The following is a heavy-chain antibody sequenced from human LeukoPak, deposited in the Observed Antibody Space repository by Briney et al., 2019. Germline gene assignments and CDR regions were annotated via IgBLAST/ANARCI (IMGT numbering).Heavy chain of an antibody. CDR2: ISSSSSYI. D-gene: IGHD1-26*01. Sequence: GVSLRLYCAASGFTFRSYSMNWVRQAQGKGLEWVSSISSSSSYIYYADSVKGRFTISRDNAKNSLYLQMNSLRAEDTAVYYCARVGHREANYWGQGTLVTVSS. V-gene: IGHV3-21*01. CDR1: GFTFRSYS. CDR3: ARVGHREANY. J-gene: IGHJ4*02.